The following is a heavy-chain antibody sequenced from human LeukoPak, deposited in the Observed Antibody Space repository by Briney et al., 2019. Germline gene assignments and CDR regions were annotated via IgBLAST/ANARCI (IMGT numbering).Heavy chain of an antibody. CDR3: ARVVAAAGFDY. CDR1: GYTFTGYY. V-gene: IGHV1-18*04. D-gene: IGHD6-13*01. CDR2: ITPYNGNT. J-gene: IGHJ4*02. Sequence: ASVKVSCKASGYTFTGYYMHWVRQAPGQGLEWMGWITPYNGNTNYAQKLQGRVTLTTDTSTSTAYMELRSLRSDDTAVYYCARVVAAAGFDYWGQGTLVTVSS.